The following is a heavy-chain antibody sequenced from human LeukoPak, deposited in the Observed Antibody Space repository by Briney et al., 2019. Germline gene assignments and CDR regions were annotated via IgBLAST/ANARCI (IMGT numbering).Heavy chain of an antibody. CDR1: GYTFTGYY. Sequence: EASVKVSCKASGYTFTGYYMHWVRQAPGQGLEWMGWINPNSGGTNYAQKFQGRVTMTRDTSISTAYMELSRLRSDDTAVYYCAKDYGDYADNWFDPWGQGTLVTVSS. CDR3: AKDYGDYADNWFDP. D-gene: IGHD4-17*01. J-gene: IGHJ5*02. CDR2: INPNSGGT. V-gene: IGHV1-2*02.